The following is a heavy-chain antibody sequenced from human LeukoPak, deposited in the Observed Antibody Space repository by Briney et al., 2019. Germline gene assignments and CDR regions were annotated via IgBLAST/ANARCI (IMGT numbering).Heavy chain of an antibody. V-gene: IGHV4-59*08. D-gene: IGHD5-24*01. CDR3: ARGGATLRWLQLPYYFDY. CDR1: GGSISSYY. CDR2: IYYSGST. J-gene: IGHJ4*02. Sequence: SETLSLTCTVSGGSISSYYWSWIRQPPGKGLEWIAYIYYSGSTNYNPSLKSRVTISVDTSKNQFSLKLSSVTAADTAVYYCARGGATLRWLQLPYYFDYWGQGTLVTVSS.